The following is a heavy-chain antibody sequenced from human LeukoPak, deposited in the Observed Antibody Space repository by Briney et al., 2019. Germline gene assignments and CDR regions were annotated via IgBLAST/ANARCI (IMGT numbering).Heavy chain of an antibody. CDR1: GFSYNTHG. Sequence: PGGSLRLSCAASGFSYNTHGMHWIRQAPGKGLEWVAFIWSDGVNKYHAHSVEGRFPISRDNSKNTLLLQMNSLRAEDTAVYYCAGDPPMSGYAFNIWGQGTMVTVSS. CDR3: AGDPPMSGYAFNI. V-gene: IGHV3-33*01. J-gene: IGHJ3*02. D-gene: IGHD3-10*02. CDR2: IWSDGVNK.